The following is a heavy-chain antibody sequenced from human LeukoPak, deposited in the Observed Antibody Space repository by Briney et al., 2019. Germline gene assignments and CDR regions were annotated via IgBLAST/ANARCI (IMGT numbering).Heavy chain of an antibody. V-gene: IGHV3-7*01. Sequence: GGSLRLSCAASGFTFDDYGMTWVRQAPGKGLEWVAHIKEDGSAQNYIDSVKGRFTISRDNAKNSLFLQMNSVRAEDTAIYYCARDLGWFHFDSWGQGTLVTVSS. J-gene: IGHJ4*02. CDR2: IKEDGSAQ. CDR1: GFTFDDYG. D-gene: IGHD2-15*01. CDR3: ARDLGWFHFDS.